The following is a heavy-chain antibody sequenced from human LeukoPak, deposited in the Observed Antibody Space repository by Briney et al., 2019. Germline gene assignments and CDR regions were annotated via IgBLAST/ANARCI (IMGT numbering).Heavy chain of an antibody. V-gene: IGHV4-39*01. CDR3: AVFWSGPYYFDY. CDR2: VYYSGST. J-gene: IGHJ4*02. Sequence: SETLPLTCTASGGSISSSSYYWGWIRQPPGKGLVWIGSVYYSGSTYYNPSLKSRVTISVDTSKNQFSLKLSSVTAADTAVYYCAVFWSGPYYFDYWGQGTLVTVSS. CDR1: GGSISSSSYY. D-gene: IGHD3-3*01.